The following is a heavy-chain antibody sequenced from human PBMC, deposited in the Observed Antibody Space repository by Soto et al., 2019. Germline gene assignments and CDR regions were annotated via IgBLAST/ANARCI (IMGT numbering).Heavy chain of an antibody. V-gene: IGHV1-18*01. CDR2: ISPYNGNT. CDR3: ARDLVSSYDFWLGYNGGDFDY. Sequence: SVKRSWKAYGYTFRDYGISFGRQAPGQGLEWMAWISPYNGNTNYAQDLQGRVTMTTDKSTSTAYMELRSLTSAEPAMYYCARDLVSSYDFWLGYNGGDFDYWGQGTLVPGSS. D-gene: IGHD3-3*01. J-gene: IGHJ4*02. CDR1: GYTFRDYG.